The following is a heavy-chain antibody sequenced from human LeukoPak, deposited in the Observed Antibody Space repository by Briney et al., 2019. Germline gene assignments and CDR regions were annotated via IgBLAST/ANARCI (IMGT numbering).Heavy chain of an antibody. CDR1: GLTLDKYW. CDR2: IRQDGREK. Sequence: GGSLRLSCVASGLTLDKYWMTWVRQAPGKGLEWVANIRQDGREKDLVDSVKGRFTISRDGSKNTLYLQMNSLTAEDTALYYCAKDRHGAWIQAHWGQGTLVTVSS. V-gene: IGHV3-7*03. CDR3: AKDRHGAWIQAH. J-gene: IGHJ4*02. D-gene: IGHD5-18*01.